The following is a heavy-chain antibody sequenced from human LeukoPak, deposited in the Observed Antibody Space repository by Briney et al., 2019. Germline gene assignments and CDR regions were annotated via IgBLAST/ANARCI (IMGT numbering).Heavy chain of an antibody. D-gene: IGHD5-12*01. CDR3: ARPRVATIYYYSYYGMDV. CDR2: ISYDGSNK. CDR1: GFTFSSYA. V-gene: IGHV3-30*04. Sequence: GGSLRLSCAASGFTFSSYAMHWVRHAPGEGLEWVAVISYDGSNKYYADSVKGRFTISRDNSKNTLYLQMNSLRAEDTAVYYCARPRVATIYYYSYYGMDVWGQGTTVTVSS. J-gene: IGHJ6*02.